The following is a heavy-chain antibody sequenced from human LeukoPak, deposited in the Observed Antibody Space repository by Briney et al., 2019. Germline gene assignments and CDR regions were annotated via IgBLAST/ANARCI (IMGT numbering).Heavy chain of an antibody. CDR3: ATEDHIFRRSSGYSVGAFDI. CDR2: IKSKTDGGTT. V-gene: IGHV3-15*01. J-gene: IGHJ3*02. CDR1: GFTFSNAW. Sequence: GGSLRLSCAASGFTFSNAWMSWVRQAPGKGLEWVGRIKSKTDGGTTDYAAPVKGRFTISRDDSKNTLYLQMNSLKTEDTAVYYCATEDHIFRRSSGYSVGAFDIWGQGTMVTVSS. D-gene: IGHD3-22*01.